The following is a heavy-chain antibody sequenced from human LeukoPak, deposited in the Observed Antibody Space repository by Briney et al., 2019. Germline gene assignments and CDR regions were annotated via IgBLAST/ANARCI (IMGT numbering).Heavy chain of an antibody. J-gene: IGHJ4*02. CDR1: GYTFTGYY. D-gene: IGHD3-10*01. Sequence: ASVKVSCKASGYTFTGYYMHWVRQAPGQGLEWMGWINPNSGGTNYAQKFQGRVTMTRDASISTAYMELSRLRSDDTAVYYCARGGYYGSGGLDYWGQGTLVTVSS. CDR2: INPNSGGT. CDR3: ARGGYYGSGGLDY. V-gene: IGHV1-2*02.